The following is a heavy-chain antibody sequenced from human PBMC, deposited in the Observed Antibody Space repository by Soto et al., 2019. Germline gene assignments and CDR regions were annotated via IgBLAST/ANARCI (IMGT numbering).Heavy chain of an antibody. CDR3: ARGRGEFDA. D-gene: IGHD2-21*01. Sequence: KSSETLSLTCSVSGDSISGSRHFWGWVRQPPGKGLEWIGSIYSSGTTYHNPSLRSRVTISIDTSKNQLSLNLRSVSAADTAVYYCARGRGEFDAWGQGTPVTVSS. CDR2: IYSSGTT. CDR1: GDSISGSRHF. V-gene: IGHV4-39*07. J-gene: IGHJ5*02.